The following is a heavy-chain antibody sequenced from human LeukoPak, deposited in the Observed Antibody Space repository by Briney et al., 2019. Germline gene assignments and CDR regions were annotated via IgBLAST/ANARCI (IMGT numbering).Heavy chain of an antibody. CDR1: GGSISSSSYY. D-gene: IGHD6-13*01. J-gene: IGHJ5*02. CDR3: ASIAAAGTFWFDP. V-gene: IGHV4-39*01. Sequence: SETLSLTCTVSGGSISSSSYYWGWIRQPPGKGLEWIGSIYYSGSTYYNPSLKSRVTISVGTSKNQFSLKLSSVTAADTAVYYCASIAAAGTFWFDPWGQGTLVTVSS. CDR2: IYYSGST.